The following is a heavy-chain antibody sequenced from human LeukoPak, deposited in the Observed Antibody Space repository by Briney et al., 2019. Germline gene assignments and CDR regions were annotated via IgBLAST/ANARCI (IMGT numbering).Heavy chain of an antibody. Sequence: PSGGSLRLSCAASGFTFSGYAMSWVRQAPGKGLEWVSAISGSGGSTYYAGSVKGRFTISRDNSKNTLYLQMNSLRAEDAAVYYCAKGEVGATLPLFAFDIWGQGTMVTVSS. CDR3: AKGEVGATLPLFAFDI. D-gene: IGHD1-26*01. V-gene: IGHV3-23*01. CDR1: GFTFSGYA. CDR2: ISGSGGST. J-gene: IGHJ3*02.